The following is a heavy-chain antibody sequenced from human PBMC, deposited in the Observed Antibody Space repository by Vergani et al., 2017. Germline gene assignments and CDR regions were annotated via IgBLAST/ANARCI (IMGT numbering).Heavy chain of an antibody. CDR2: IWYDGSNK. D-gene: IGHD3-22*01. V-gene: IGHV3-33*01. CDR1: GFTFSSYG. Sequence: QVQLVESGGGVVQPGRSLRLSCAASGFTFSSYGMHWVRQAPGKGLEWVAVIWYDGSNKYYADSVKGRFTISRDNSKNMLYLQMNSLRAEDTAVYYCARVVGDSSGYYLDYWGQGTLVTVSS. CDR3: ARVVGDSSGYYLDY. J-gene: IGHJ4*02.